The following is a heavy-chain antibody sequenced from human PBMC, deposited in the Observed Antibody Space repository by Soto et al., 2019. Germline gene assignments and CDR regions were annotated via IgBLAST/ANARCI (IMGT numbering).Heavy chain of an antibody. CDR2: ISSSSSYI. CDR3: ARDLYIAEPTYYYGSGTFDY. Sequence: PGGSLRLSCAASGFTFSSYSMNWVRQAPGKGLEWVSSISSSSSYIYYADSVKGRFTISRDNAKNSLYLQMNSLRAEDTAVYYCARDLYIAEPTYYYGSGTFDYWGQGTLVTVPQ. V-gene: IGHV3-21*01. J-gene: IGHJ4*02. CDR1: GFTFSSYS. D-gene: IGHD3-10*01.